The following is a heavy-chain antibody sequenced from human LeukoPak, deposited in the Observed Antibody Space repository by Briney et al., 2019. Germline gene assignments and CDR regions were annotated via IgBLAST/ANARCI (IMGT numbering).Heavy chain of an antibody. D-gene: IGHD5-12*01. J-gene: IGHJ4*02. CDR2: IYYSGST. V-gene: IGHV4-39*07. CDR1: GGSVSISSYY. CDR3: ARYHSGYDDY. Sequence: SETLSLTCAVSGGSVSISSYYWGWIRQPPGKGLEWIGSIYYSGSTYYNPSLKSRVTISVDTSKNQFSLKLSSVTTADTAVYYCARYHSGYDDYWGQGTLVTVSS.